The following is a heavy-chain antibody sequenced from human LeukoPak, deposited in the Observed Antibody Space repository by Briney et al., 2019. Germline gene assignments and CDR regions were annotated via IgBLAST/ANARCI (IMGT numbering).Heavy chain of an antibody. D-gene: IGHD2-2*01. V-gene: IGHV3-7*01. CDR2: ISEDGGGR. J-gene: IGHJ4*02. Sequence: PGGSLRLSCATSGFIFSNYWMSWVRQVPGKGLEWVASISEDGGGRTYLDSVKGRFTIPRDNAKSSLYLQMNSLIADDTAVYYCVRGVPVTPGIDYWGQGTLVTVSS. CDR3: VRGVPVTPGIDY. CDR1: GFIFSNYW.